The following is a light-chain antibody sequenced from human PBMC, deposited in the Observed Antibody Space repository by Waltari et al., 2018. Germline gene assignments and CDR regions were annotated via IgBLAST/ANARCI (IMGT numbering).Light chain of an antibody. V-gene: IGKV3-20*01. CDR1: QSISKY. CDR2: AAS. J-gene: IGKJ1*01. CDR3: QNHERLPAT. Sequence: VLTQSPGTLSLSPGETATLSCRASQSISKYLVWYQQRPGHAPRLLIYAASTRATGCPDRFSGSGYGTDFTLTISRLGPEDVAVYYCQNHERLPATFGQGTKVEIK.